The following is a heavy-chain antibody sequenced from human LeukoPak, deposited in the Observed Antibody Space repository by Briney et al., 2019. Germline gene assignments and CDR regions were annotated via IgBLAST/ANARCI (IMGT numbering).Heavy chain of an antibody. J-gene: IGHJ4*02. CDR3: ARDSYDSSGGSYSFDY. CDR2: ISSSSSYI. D-gene: IGHD3-22*01. Sequence: PGGSLRLSCAASGFTFSSYSMNWVRQAPGKGLEWVSSISSSSSYIYYADSVKGRFTISRDNAKNSLYLQMNSLRAEDTAVYYCARDSYDSSGGSYSFDYWGQGTLVTVSS. V-gene: IGHV3-21*01. CDR1: GFTFSSYS.